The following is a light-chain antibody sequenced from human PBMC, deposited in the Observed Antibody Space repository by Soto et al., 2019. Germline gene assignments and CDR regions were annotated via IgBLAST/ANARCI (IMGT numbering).Light chain of an antibody. CDR3: QQRSNWPLIT. V-gene: IGKV3-11*01. J-gene: IGKJ5*01. CDR1: QSVSRY. CDR2: DAS. Sequence: EIVLTQSPATLSLSPGERATLSCRASQSVSRYLAWYRQNPGQAPRLLIYDASNRATGIPARFSGSGSGTDFTLTISSLKPEDFAVYFCQQRSNWPLITFGHGTRLEIK.